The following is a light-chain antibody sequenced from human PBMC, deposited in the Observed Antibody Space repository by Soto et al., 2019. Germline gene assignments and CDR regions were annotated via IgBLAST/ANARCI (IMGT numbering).Light chain of an antibody. CDR1: SRDVGGYNY. CDR2: AVS. J-gene: IGLJ2*01. CDR3: CSYAGYYTLV. Sequence: QSALTQPRSVSGSPGQAVTISCTGTSRDVGGYNYVSWYQQHPGKAPKLIIYAVSGRPSGVPDRFSGSKSGNTASLTIAGLQAYDEADYYCCSYAGYYTLVFGGGTKRTVL. V-gene: IGLV2-11*01.